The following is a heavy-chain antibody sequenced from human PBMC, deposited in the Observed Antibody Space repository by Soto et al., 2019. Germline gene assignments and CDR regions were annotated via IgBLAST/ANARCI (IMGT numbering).Heavy chain of an antibody. D-gene: IGHD1-26*01. CDR2: IVPTLRIT. CDR3: ATDKYGAGRVGVHS. Sequence: QVQLVQSGAEVKKPGASLRVSCETSGGTSTIYTITWVRQAPGQGLQWMGRIVPTLRITNYAQEFQGRLTIPADSSTSTAHIELTSLTSEDTAVYYCATDKYGAGRVGVHSWGQGTLVTVSS. J-gene: IGHJ5*02. V-gene: IGHV1-69*08. CDR1: GGTSTIYT.